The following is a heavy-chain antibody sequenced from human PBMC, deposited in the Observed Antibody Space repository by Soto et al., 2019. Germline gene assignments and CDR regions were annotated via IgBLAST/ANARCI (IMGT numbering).Heavy chain of an antibody. CDR1: GYTFTSYY. D-gene: IGHD3-3*01. Sequence: ASVKVSCKASGYTFTSYYMHWVRQAPGQGLEWMGIINPSGGSTSYAQKFQGRVTMTRDTSTSTVYMELSSLRSEDTAVYYCATRRFLEPYYYYGMDVWGQGTTVTVSS. CDR3: ATRRFLEPYYYYGMDV. CDR2: INPSGGST. V-gene: IGHV1-46*01. J-gene: IGHJ6*02.